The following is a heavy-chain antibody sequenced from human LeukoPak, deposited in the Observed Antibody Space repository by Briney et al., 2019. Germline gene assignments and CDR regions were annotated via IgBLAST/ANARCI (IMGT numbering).Heavy chain of an antibody. D-gene: IGHD6-13*01. CDR2: IYPGDSDI. V-gene: IGHV5-51*01. Sequence: GESLKISCKGSGYSFTSYWIGWVRQMPGKGLEWMGIIYPGDSDIRYSPSFQGHVTISADKSISTAYLQWSSLKASDTAIYYCARHGSSSWNYLQHWGQGTLVTVSS. CDR3: ARHGSSSWNYLQH. J-gene: IGHJ1*01. CDR1: GYSFTSYW.